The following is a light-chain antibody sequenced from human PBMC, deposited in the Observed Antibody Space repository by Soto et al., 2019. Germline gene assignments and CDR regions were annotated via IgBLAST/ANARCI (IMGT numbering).Light chain of an antibody. J-gene: IGKJ5*01. V-gene: IGKV4-1*01. CDR3: QQFYSTPAIT. CDR2: WAS. CDR1: RIFVSNSNNKSY. Sequence: IVLTQSPDSLAVSLGEMATINCKSIRIFVSNSNNKSYLAWYQQKPGQPPKLLIYWASTRESGVPDRFSGSGSGTDFTLTISSLQAEDVAIYYCQQFYSTPAITFGQGTRLEIK.